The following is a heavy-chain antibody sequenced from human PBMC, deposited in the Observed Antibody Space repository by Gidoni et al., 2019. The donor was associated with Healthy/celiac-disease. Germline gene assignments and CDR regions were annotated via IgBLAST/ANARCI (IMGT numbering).Heavy chain of an antibody. J-gene: IGHJ6*03. CDR2: ISAYNGNT. Sequence: QVQLVQSGAEVKKPGASVKVSCKASGYTVPSYGISWVRHAPGQGLEWMGWISAYNGNTNYAQKLQGRVTMTTDTSTSTAYMELRSLRSDDTAVYYCARASGYDFWSGYRPVADNYYYMDVWGKGTTVTVSS. CDR3: ARASGYDFWSGYRPVADNYYYMDV. CDR1: GYTVPSYG. V-gene: IGHV1-18*01. D-gene: IGHD3-3*01.